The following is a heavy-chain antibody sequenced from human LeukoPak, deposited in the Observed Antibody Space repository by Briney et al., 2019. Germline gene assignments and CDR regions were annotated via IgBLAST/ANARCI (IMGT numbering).Heavy chain of an antibody. CDR2: INPIFNIL. V-gene: IGHV1-69*13. J-gene: IGHJ4*02. D-gene: IGHD3-10*01. CDR3: AAGRRLGELFFDY. Sequence: GASVKVSCKASEGTFGGYSIDWVRQAPGQGLDWVGGINPIFNILYYAQNFQGRVTITADESTNTAYLELDSLKHDDTAVYYCAAGRRLGELFFDYWGQGTLVTVSP. CDR1: EGTFGGYS.